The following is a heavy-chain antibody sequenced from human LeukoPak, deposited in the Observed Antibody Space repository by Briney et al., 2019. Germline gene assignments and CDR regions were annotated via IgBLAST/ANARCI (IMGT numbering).Heavy chain of an antibody. D-gene: IGHD3-10*01. J-gene: IGHJ4*02. CDR3: ARDSSRITMVRGVTVDY. Sequence: GSLRLSCAASGFNLSSNYMSWVRQAPGKGLEWVSVFYSGGSTYYADSVKGRFTISRDNSKNTLYLQMNSLRAEDTAVYYCARDSSRITMVRGVTVDYWGQGTLVTVSS. CDR2: FYSGGST. V-gene: IGHV3-53*05. CDR1: GFNLSSNY.